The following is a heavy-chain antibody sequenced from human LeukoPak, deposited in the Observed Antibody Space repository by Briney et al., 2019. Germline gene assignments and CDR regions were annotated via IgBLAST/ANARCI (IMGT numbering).Heavy chain of an antibody. D-gene: IGHD2-15*01. Sequence: SQTLSLTCTVSGGSISSGGYYWSWIRQHPGKGLEWIGYIYYSGSTYYNPSLKSRVTISVDTSKNQFSLKLSSVTAADTAVYYCARSQVVVVSRHYMDVWGKGTTVTVSS. CDR1: GGSISSGGYY. CDR3: ARSQVVVVSRHYMDV. V-gene: IGHV4-31*03. CDR2: IYYSGST. J-gene: IGHJ6*03.